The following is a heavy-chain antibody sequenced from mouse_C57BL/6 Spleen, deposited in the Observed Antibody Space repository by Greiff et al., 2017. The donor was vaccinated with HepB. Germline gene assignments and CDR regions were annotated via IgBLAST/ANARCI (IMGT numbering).Heavy chain of an antibody. J-gene: IGHJ4*01. D-gene: IGHD1-1*01. Sequence: VQLQQSGPELVKPGASVKLSCKASGYTFTSYDINWVKQRPGQGLEWIGWIYPRDGSTKYNEKFKGKATLTVDTSSSTAYMELHSLTSEDSAVYFCAREDYYGFYAMDYWGQGTSVTVSS. CDR1: GYTFTSYD. V-gene: IGHV1-85*01. CDR2: IYPRDGST. CDR3: AREDYYGFYAMDY.